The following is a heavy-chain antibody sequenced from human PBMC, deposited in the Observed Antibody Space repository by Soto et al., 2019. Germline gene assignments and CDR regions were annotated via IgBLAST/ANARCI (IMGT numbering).Heavy chain of an antibody. J-gene: IGHJ4*02. V-gene: IGHV4-34*01. CDR3: ARGTTWGNYFDY. CDR1: GGSFSGYY. Sequence: SETLSLTCAVYGGSFSGYYWSWIRQPPGKGLEWIGEINHSGSTNYNPSLKSRVTISVDTSKNQFSLKLSSVTAADTAVYFCARGTTWGNYFDYWGQGTLVTVSS. CDR2: INHSGST. D-gene: IGHD3-16*01.